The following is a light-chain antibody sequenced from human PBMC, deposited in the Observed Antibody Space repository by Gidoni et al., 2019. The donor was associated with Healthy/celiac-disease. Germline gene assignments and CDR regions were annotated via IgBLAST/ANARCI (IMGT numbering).Light chain of an antibody. J-gene: IGKJ4*01. V-gene: IGKV1-39*01. CDR1: QSISSY. CDR3: QQSYSTPLLT. Sequence: DSQMNQTPSSLSASVGDRVTITCRASQSISSYLNWYQQKPGKAPKLLIYAASSLQSGVPSRFSGSGSGTDFTLTISSLQPEDFATYYCQQSYSTPLLTFGGGTKVEIK. CDR2: AAS.